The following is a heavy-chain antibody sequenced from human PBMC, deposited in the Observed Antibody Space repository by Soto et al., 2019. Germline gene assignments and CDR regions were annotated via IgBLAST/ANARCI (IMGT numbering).Heavy chain of an antibody. V-gene: IGHV3-30*18. D-gene: IGHD6-19*01. CDR3: EKAAFLGRSCWPYFDY. J-gene: IGHJ4*02. CDR2: ISSDGSNK. Sequence: PGGSLRLSCAASGFTFSSYDIHWVRQAPGKGLEWVALISSDGSNKYYADSVKGRFTISRDNSKNTLYVQMNSLRPEDTALYYCEKAAFLGRSCWPYFDYRGLGTLVTVSS. CDR1: GFTFSSYD.